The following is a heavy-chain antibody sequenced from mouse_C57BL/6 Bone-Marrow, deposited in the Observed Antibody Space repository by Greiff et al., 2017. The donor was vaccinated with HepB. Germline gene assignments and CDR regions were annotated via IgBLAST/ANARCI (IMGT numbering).Heavy chain of an antibody. CDR2: INPSSGYT. D-gene: IGHD2-5*01. CDR3: ARDSKAWFAY. CDR1: GYTFTSYT. Sequence: VQLQQSGAELARPGASVKMSCKASGYTFTSYTMHWVNQRPGQGLEWIGYINPSSGYTKYNQKFKDKATLTADKASSTAYRQLSSLTSEDSAVYDCARDSKAWFAYWGQGTLVTVSA. J-gene: IGHJ3*01. V-gene: IGHV1-4*01.